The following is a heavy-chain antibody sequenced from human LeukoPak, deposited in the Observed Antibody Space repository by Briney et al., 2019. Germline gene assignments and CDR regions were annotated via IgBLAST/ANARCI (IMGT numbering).Heavy chain of an antibody. D-gene: IGHD3-22*01. CDR2: ISAYNGNT. Sequence: ASVKVSCKASGYTFTSYGISWVRQAPGQGLEWMGWISAYNGNTNYAQKLQGRVTMTTDTSTSTAYMELRSLRSEDTAVYYCARVDYYDSSGYYPDAFDIWGQGTMVTVSS. V-gene: IGHV1-18*01. J-gene: IGHJ3*02. CDR3: ARVDYYDSSGYYPDAFDI. CDR1: GYTFTSYG.